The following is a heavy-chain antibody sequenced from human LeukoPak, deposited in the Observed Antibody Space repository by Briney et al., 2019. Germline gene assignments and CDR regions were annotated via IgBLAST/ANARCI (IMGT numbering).Heavy chain of an antibody. CDR3: ARDLGGYLRT. D-gene: IGHD2-15*01. CDR1: GYTFTSYG. V-gene: IGHV1-46*01. J-gene: IGHJ5*02. CDR2: INPSGGST. Sequence: ASVKVSCKASGYTFTSYGISWVRQAPGQGLEWMGIINPSGGSTSYAQKFQGRVTMTRDTSISTAYMELSRLRSDDTAVYYCARDLGGYLRTWGQGTLVTVSS.